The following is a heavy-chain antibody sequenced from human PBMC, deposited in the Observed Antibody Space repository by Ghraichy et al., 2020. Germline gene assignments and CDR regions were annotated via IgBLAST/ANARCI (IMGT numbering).Heavy chain of an antibody. CDR3: ARDGGPAVLRFLEWAPGIDV. CDR2: IYYSGST. CDR1: GGSISSGGYY. D-gene: IGHD3-3*01. Sequence: SETLSLTCTVSGGSISSGGYYWSWIRQHPGKGLEWIGYIYYSGSTYYNPSLKSRVTISVDTSKNQFSLKLSSVTAADTAVYYCARDGGPAVLRFLEWAPGIDVWGQGTTVTVSS. V-gene: IGHV4-31*03. J-gene: IGHJ6*02.